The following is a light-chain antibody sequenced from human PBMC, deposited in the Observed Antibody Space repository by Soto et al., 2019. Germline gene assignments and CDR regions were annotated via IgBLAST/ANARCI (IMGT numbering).Light chain of an antibody. CDR3: LQDYDFPYT. J-gene: IGKJ2*01. V-gene: IGKV1-12*01. Sequence: DIQMTQSPSSISASVGDRVTITCRASQPISSWLAWYQQVPGQAPYLLIYPASTLQSGVPSRFSGSGSGTDFTLTINDLQPEDVATYFCLQDYDFPYTFGQGTKLEI. CDR2: PAS. CDR1: QPISSW.